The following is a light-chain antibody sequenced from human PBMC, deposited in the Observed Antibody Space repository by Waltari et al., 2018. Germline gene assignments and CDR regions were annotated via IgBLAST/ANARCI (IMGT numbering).Light chain of an antibody. J-gene: IGKJ4*01. Sequence: DIQMTQSPSTLSASVGDRVTITCRASQRISNWLAWYQQKPGKAPKLLIDKASTLESGVPSRFSGSGSGTEFTLTISSLQPDDFATYYCQQYNSYSLLTFGGGTKVEIK. CDR3: QQYNSYSLLT. CDR2: KAS. V-gene: IGKV1-5*03. CDR1: QRISNW.